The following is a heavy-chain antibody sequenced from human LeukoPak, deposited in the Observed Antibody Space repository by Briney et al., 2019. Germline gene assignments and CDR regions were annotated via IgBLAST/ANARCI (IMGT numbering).Heavy chain of an antibody. CDR2: ISSSSSTI. Sequence: GGSLRLSCGASGFTLENYAINWVRQAPGKGLEGVSHISSSSSTIYYADSVKGRFTISRDNAKNSLYLQMNSLRAEDTAVYYCASALWFGGIFFDYWGQGTLVTVSS. CDR3: ASALWFGGIFFDY. D-gene: IGHD3-10*01. J-gene: IGHJ4*02. V-gene: IGHV3-48*01. CDR1: GFTLENYA.